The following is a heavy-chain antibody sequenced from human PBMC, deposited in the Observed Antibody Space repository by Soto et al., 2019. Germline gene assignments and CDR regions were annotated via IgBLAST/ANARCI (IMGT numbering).Heavy chain of an antibody. V-gene: IGHV4-59*01. CDR1: GDSLSTYF. J-gene: IGHJ4*02. D-gene: IGHD3-22*01. CDR3: ARGSVGSGWKFDF. CDR2: ISYSATP. Sequence: PSETLSLTCNVSGDSLSTYFWSWIRQPPGKGLEWIGYISYSATPNYNPALKSRVIISIDTSKNQFSLKVNSVTAADTALYYCARGSVGSGWKFDFWGQGILVTVSS.